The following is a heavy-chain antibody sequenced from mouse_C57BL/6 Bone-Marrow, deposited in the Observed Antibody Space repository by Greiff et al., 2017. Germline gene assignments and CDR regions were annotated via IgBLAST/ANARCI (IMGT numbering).Heavy chain of an antibody. Sequence: EVKLEESGGGLVQPGGSLKLSCAASGFTFSDYGMAWVRQAPRKGPEWVAFISNLAYSIYYADTVTGRFTISRENAKNTLYLEMSSLRSEDTAMYYCARHGLFYAMDYWGQGTSVTVSS. V-gene: IGHV5-15*04. CDR2: ISNLAYSI. J-gene: IGHJ4*01. CDR3: ARHGLFYAMDY. CDR1: GFTFSDYG. D-gene: IGHD1-1*01.